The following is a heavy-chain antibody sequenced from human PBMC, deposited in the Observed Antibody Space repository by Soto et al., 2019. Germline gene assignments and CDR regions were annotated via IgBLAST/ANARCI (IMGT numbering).Heavy chain of an antibody. CDR3: ARDLYYYDTGGWVY. CDR2: ISSNGGST. V-gene: IGHV3-64*01. D-gene: IGHD3-22*01. J-gene: IGHJ4*02. CDR1: GFTFSSYA. Sequence: PGGSLRLSCAASGFTFSSYAMHWVRQAPGKGLEYVSAISSNGGSTYYANSVKGRFTISRDNSKNTLYLQMGSLRDEDTAVYYCARDLYYYDTGGWVYWGQGTLVTVSS.